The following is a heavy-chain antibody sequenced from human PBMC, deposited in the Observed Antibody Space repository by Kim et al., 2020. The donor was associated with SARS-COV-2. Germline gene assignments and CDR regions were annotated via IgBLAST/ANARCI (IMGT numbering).Heavy chain of an antibody. CDR3: ARSRRGTGDAFDI. D-gene: IGHD3-10*01. V-gene: IGHV5-10-1*01. Sequence: GPSDQGHVTISAEQAISTAYLQWSSLTAADTAMYYCARSRRGTGDAFDIWGQGTMVTVSS. J-gene: IGHJ3*02.